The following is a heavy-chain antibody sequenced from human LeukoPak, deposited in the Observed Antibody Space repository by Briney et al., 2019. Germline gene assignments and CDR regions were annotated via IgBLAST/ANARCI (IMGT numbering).Heavy chain of an antibody. J-gene: IGHJ4*02. CDR1: GGSITSSSYY. D-gene: IGHD5-24*01. V-gene: IGHV4-39*07. Sequence: SETLSLTCTVSGGSITSSSYYWGWIRQPPGKGLEWIGEINHSGSTNYNPSLKSRVTISVDTSKNQFSLKLSSVTAADTAVYYCARRKEGVRDGYTYFDYWGQGTLVTVSS. CDR2: INHSGST. CDR3: ARRKEGVRDGYTYFDY.